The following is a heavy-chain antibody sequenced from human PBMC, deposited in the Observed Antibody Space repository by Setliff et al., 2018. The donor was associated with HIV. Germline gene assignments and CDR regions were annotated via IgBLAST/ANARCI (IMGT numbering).Heavy chain of an antibody. CDR2: INHSGST. Sequence: SETLSLTCAVYGGSFSGYYWSWIRQPPGKGLEWIGEINHSGSTNYNPSLKSRVTISVDTSKNQFSLKLSSVTAADTAVYYCARGSGYFSYFDYWGQGTLVNVSS. V-gene: IGHV4-34*01. CDR3: ARGSGYFSYFDY. CDR1: GGSFSGYY. D-gene: IGHD3-22*01. J-gene: IGHJ4*02.